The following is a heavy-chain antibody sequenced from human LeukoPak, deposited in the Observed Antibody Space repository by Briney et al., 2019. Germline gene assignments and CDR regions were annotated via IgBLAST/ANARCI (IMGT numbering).Heavy chain of an antibody. CDR3: ACLGTLRC. J-gene: IGHJ4*02. V-gene: IGHV4-39*01. CDR1: GGSVSSSSYF. D-gene: IGHD1-26*01. Sequence: PSETLTLTCTVSGGSVSSSSYFWGWIRQPPGTGLEWIGSISYSGTNYNNPSHKSRVSISLDTSKNQFSVKLTSVTAADTAMYSCACLGTLRCWGPGTLVTVSS. CDR2: ISYSGTN.